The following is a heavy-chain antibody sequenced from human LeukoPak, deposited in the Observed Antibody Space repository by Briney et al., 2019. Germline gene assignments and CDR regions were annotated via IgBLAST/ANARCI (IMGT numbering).Heavy chain of an antibody. CDR2: INPNSGGT. J-gene: IGHJ3*02. D-gene: IGHD6-13*01. V-gene: IGHV1-2*04. Sequence: ASVKLSCKASGYTFTGYYMHWVRQAPGQGLEWMAWINPNSGGTNYAQKLQGWVTMTRDTSISTAYMELSRLRSDDTAVYYCARGGHSSNDAFDIWGQGTMGTVSS. CDR1: GYTFTGYY. CDR3: ARGGHSSNDAFDI.